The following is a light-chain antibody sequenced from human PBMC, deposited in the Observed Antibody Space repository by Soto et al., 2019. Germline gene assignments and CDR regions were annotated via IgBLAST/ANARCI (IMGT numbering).Light chain of an antibody. J-gene: IGKJ1*01. CDR1: QSVSSY. CDR2: GAS. V-gene: IGKV3-20*01. Sequence: EIVLTQSPGTLSLSPGERATLSCRASQSVSSYLAWYQPKPGQAPRLLIYGASSRATGIPDRFSGSGSGTDITVTISRLETEDFAVYYCQQYGRPSRTFGQGTKVEIK. CDR3: QQYGRPSRT.